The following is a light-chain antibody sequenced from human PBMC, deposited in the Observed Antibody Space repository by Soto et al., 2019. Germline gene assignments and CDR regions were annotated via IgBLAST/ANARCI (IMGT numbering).Light chain of an antibody. J-gene: IGKJ1*01. CDR2: DAS. V-gene: IGKV3-20*01. CDR3: QQYGTSPQT. CDR1: QIVSSAY. Sequence: EIVLTQSPGTLSLSPGESATLSCRASQIVSSAYVAWYQQKPGQAPKHLTYDASRRASGTPDRFSGSGSGTDYTLTISRLEPEDFAVYYCQQYGTSPQTFGQGTKVEIK.